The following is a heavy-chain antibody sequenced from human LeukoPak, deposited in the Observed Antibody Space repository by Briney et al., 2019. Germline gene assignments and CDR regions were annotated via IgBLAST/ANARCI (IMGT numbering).Heavy chain of an antibody. D-gene: IGHD3-9*01. V-gene: IGHV4-38-2*01. CDR3: ARVGGYDILTGYYPLPFDY. J-gene: IGHJ4*02. CDR2: IYHSGST. CDR1: GYSISSGYY. Sequence: PSETLSLTCAVSGYSISSGYYWGWIRQPPGEGLEWIGSIYHSGSTYYNPSLKSRVTISVDTSKNQFSLKLSTVTAADTAVYYCARVGGYDILTGYYPLPFDYWGQGTLVTVSS.